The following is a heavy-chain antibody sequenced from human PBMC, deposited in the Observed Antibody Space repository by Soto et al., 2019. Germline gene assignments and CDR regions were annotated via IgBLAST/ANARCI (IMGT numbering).Heavy chain of an antibody. CDR2: ISAYNGNT. CDR3: ASTASSSFGYYFDY. J-gene: IGHJ4*02. D-gene: IGHD6-6*01. V-gene: IGHV1-18*01. Sequence: EASVKVSCKASGYTFTSYGISWVRQAPGQGLEWMGWISAYNGNTNYAQKLQGRVTMTTDTSTSTAYMELRSLRSDDTAVYYCASTASSSFGYYFDYWGQGTLVTVSS. CDR1: GYTFTSYG.